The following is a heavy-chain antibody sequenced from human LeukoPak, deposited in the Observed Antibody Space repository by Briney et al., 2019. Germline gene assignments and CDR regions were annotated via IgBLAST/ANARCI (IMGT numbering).Heavy chain of an antibody. J-gene: IGHJ5*02. CDR2: IYYSGST. CDR3: ARQQCSGGSCYYRAIWFDP. V-gene: IGHV4-59*08. D-gene: IGHD2-15*01. CDR1: GGSISSYY. Sequence: SETLSLTCTVSGGSISSYYWSWIRQPPGKGLEWIGYIYYSGSTNYNPSLKSRVTISVDTSKNQFSLKLSSVTAADTAVYYCARQQCSGGSCYYRAIWFDPWGQGTLVTVSS.